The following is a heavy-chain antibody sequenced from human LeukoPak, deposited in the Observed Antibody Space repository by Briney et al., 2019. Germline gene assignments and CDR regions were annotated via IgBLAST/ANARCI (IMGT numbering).Heavy chain of an antibody. CDR3: ARIEGASDY. V-gene: IGHV4-39*01. Sequence: SETLSLTGIVTGGSIRSGSHYWRWIRQPPGKGLEWIGSIYYSGSTYYNPSLKSRVTISVDTSKNQFSLKLSSVTAADTAVYYCARIEGASDYWGQGTLVTVSS. D-gene: IGHD1-26*01. J-gene: IGHJ4*02. CDR2: IYYSGST. CDR1: GGSIRSGSHY.